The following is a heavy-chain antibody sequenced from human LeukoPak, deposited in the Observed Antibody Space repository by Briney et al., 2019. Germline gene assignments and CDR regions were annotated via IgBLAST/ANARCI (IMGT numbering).Heavy chain of an antibody. CDR3: ARGLFRSSYFEY. CDR1: GFTFSSYW. CDR2: IDQDGSEK. D-gene: IGHD3-16*02. J-gene: IGHJ4*02. Sequence: GGSLRLSCVASGFTFSSYWMTWVRQAPGKGLEWVANIDQDGSEKYYVDSVKGRFTSSRDNAKNSLYLQMNSLRDDDTAVYYCARGLFRSSYFEYWGQGTLVTVSS. V-gene: IGHV3-7*01.